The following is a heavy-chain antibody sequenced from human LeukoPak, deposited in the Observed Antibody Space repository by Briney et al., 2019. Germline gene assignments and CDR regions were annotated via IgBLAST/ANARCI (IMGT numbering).Heavy chain of an antibody. CDR3: ARGMWGTTWSSNPAY. CDR2: LHSNGDT. V-gene: IGHV3-66*01. Sequence: PGGSLRLYCAASGLTVSNNYKNWVRQTPDKGLQCVSVLHSNGDTYYADSVKGRFIISRDTSKSTLYLQMNSLRAEDTAVYYCARGMWGTTWSSNPAYWGQGTLVSVSS. J-gene: IGHJ4*02. D-gene: IGHD6-13*01. CDR1: GLTVSNNY.